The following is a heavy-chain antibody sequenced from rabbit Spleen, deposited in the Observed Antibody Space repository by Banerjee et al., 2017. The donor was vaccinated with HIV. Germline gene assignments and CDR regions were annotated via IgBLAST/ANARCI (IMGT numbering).Heavy chain of an antibody. D-gene: IGHD8-1*01. CDR1: GFSFSNKAV. Sequence: QEQLVESGGGLVQTGGSLKLSCTASGFSFSNKAVMCWVRQAPGKGLEWIACINAITGKAVYASWAKGRFTISKTSSTTVTLQMTSLTVADTATYFCARDTGSSFSSYGMDLWGPGTLVTVS. CDR3: ARDTGSSFSSYGMDL. V-gene: IGHV1S45*01. J-gene: IGHJ6*01. CDR2: INAITGKA.